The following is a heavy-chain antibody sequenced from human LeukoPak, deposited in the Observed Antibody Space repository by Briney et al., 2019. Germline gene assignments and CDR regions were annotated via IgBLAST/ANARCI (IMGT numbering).Heavy chain of an antibody. J-gene: IGHJ2*01. Sequence: GGSLTLSCAASGFTVSTNYMNWVRQAPRKGLEWVSILYSGSDTYYSDSVKGRFTISRDDSRNTLFLHMSSLKAEDTAIYYCARVGDHFHWFLDLWGRGTLVGVSS. CDR2: LYSGSDT. V-gene: IGHV3-53*01. CDR3: ARVGDHFHWFLDL. D-gene: IGHD2-21*01. CDR1: GFTVSTNY.